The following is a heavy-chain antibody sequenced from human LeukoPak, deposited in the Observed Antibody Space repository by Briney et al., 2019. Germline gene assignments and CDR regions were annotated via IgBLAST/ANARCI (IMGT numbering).Heavy chain of an antibody. Sequence: GRSLRLSCAASGFTFSGSAMHWVRQASGKGLEWVGRIRSKANSYATAYAASVKGRFTISRDDSKNTAYLQMNSLKTEDTAVYYCTVNYYDSSGYYPFDYWGQGTLVTVSS. D-gene: IGHD3-22*01. CDR3: TVNYYDSSGYYPFDY. CDR2: IRSKANSYAT. V-gene: IGHV3-73*01. CDR1: GFTFSGSA. J-gene: IGHJ4*02.